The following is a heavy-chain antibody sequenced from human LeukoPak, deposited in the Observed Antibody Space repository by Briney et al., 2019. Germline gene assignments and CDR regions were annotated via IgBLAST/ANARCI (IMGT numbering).Heavy chain of an antibody. CDR2: IIPIFGTA. CDR1: GGTFSSYA. V-gene: IGHV1-69*05. J-gene: IGHJ4*02. Sequence: SVKVSCRASGGTFSSYAISWVRQAPGQGLEWMGGIIPIFGTANYAQKFQGRVTITTDESTSTAYMELSSLRSEDTAVYYCARDKGGRYDSRAHDAPFDYWGQGTLVTVSS. CDR3: ARDKGGRYDSRAHDAPFDY. D-gene: IGHD3-22*01.